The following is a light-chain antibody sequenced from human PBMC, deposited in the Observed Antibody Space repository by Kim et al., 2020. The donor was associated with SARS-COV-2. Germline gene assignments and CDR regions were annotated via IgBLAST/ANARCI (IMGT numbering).Light chain of an antibody. Sequence: QPVLTQPCSLSASPETAISLTCTLRSGINVDAYWIYWYQKKPGSPPQHLLMFKSDSENQQGSGVPGRFSGSKDVSANAGILHITGLQSEDEADYYCMIWHNSAYVFGAGTQLTVL. CDR1: SGINVDAYW. CDR2: FKSDSEN. CDR3: MIWHNSAYV. J-gene: IGLJ1*01. V-gene: IGLV5-45*03.